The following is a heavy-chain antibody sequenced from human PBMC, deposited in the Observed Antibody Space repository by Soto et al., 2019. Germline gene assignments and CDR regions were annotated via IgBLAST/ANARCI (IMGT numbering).Heavy chain of an antibody. V-gene: IGHV3-23*01. CDR2: ISGSGGST. Sequence: PGGSLRLSCAASGFTFSSYAMSWVRQAPGKGLEWVSAISGSGGSTYYADSVKGRFTISRDNSKNTLYLQMNSLRAEDTAVYYCAKQTTHIAVANVEYLQHWGHGTLVTLGS. CDR3: AKQTTHIAVANVEYLQH. D-gene: IGHD6-19*01. CDR1: GFTFSSYA. J-gene: IGHJ1*01.